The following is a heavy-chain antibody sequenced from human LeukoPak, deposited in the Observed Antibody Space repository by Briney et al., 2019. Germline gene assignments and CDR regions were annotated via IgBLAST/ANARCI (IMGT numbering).Heavy chain of an antibody. CDR3: ARGGSSWLLGDAFDI. D-gene: IGHD6-13*01. CDR1: GFTFSINA. V-gene: IGHV3-30-3*01. CDR2: ISYDGSNK. J-gene: IGHJ3*02. Sequence: GGSLRLSCEGSGFTFSINAMHWVRQAPGKGLEWLAVISYDGSNKYYADSVKGRFTISRDNSKNTLYLQMNSLRAEDTAVYYCARGGSSWLLGDAFDIWGQGTMVTVSS.